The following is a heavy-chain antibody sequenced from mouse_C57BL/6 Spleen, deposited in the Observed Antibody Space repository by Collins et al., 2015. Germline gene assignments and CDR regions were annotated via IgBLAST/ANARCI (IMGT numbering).Heavy chain of an antibody. CDR3: ASGGTSDWYFDV. D-gene: IGHD2-14*01. Sequence: VQLQQSRPELVKPGETVKISCKASGYTFTTYGMSWVKQAPGKGLKWMGWINTYSGVPTYAADFKERFAFSLETSASTAYLQINNLKNEDTTTYFCASGGTSDWYFDVWGTGTTVTVSS. CDR1: GYTFTTYG. J-gene: IGHJ1*03. V-gene: IGHV9-3*01. CDR2: INTYSGVP.